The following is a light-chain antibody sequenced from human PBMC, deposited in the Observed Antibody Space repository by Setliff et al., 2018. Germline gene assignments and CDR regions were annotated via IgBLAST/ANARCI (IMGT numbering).Light chain of an antibody. V-gene: IGLV1-44*01. CDR2: ANN. J-gene: IGLJ1*01. Sequence: QSALTQPPSASGTPGQRVTISCSGSSSNIGSNTVNWYQQVPGTAPKLLMYANNQRPSGVPDRFSGSKSGTSASLAIGGLQSEDEADCYCVAWDARLSAYVFGIGTKVTVL. CDR1: SSNIGSNT. CDR3: VAWDARLSAYV.